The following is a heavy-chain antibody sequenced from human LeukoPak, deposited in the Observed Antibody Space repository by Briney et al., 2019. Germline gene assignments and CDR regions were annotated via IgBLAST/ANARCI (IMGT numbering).Heavy chain of an antibody. CDR1: GYTFTSYY. Sequence: ASVEVSCKASGYTFTSYYMHWVRQAPGQGLEWMGIINPSGGSTSYAQKFQGGVTMTRDTSTSTVYMELSSLRSEDTAVYYCARDLEVTTVGMDVWGQGTTVTVSS. J-gene: IGHJ6*02. CDR3: ARDLEVTTVGMDV. D-gene: IGHD4-17*01. V-gene: IGHV1-46*01. CDR2: INPSGGST.